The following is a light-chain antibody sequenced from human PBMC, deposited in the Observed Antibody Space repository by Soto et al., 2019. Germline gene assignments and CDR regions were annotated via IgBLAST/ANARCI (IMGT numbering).Light chain of an antibody. V-gene: IGKV3-20*01. CDR2: AAS. CDR1: QTLSSSF. J-gene: IGKJ1*01. CDR3: QQYGNSPQT. Sequence: ELTQSQGTLSLSPVKRATLSCRASQTLSSSFLAWYQQTPGQAPRLLIYAASSRATGIPDRFSGSGSGTDFTLTISRLEPEDFAVYYCQQYGNSPQTFGQGTKV.